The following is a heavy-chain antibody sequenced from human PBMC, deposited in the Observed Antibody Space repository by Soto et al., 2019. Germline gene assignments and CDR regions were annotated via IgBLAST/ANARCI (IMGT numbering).Heavy chain of an antibody. CDR1: GFTFSSYA. CDR3: AKVPGDYYDSRGYYYYFEY. V-gene: IGHV3-23*01. Sequence: EVQLLESGGGLVQPGGSLRLSCAASGFTFSSYAMSWVRQAPGKGLEWGSAISGSGGSTYYVDSVKGRFTISRDNAKNTLYLQMNSLRAEDTAVYYCAKVPGDYYDSRGYYYYFEYWGQGTLVTGSS. D-gene: IGHD3-22*01. CDR2: ISGSGGST. J-gene: IGHJ4*02.